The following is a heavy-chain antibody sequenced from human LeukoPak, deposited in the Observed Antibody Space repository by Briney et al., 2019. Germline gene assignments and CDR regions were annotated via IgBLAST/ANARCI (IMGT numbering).Heavy chain of an antibody. CDR3: ARVPEVYYDFWSGYPEALYYFDY. J-gene: IGHJ4*02. Sequence: ASVKVSCKASGYTFTSYGISWVRQAPGQGLEWMGWMNPNSGNTGYAQKFQGRVTMTRNTSISTAYMELSSLRSEDTAVYYCARVPEVYYDFWSGYPEALYYFDYWGQGTLVTVSS. CDR2: MNPNSGNT. V-gene: IGHV1-8*02. CDR1: GYTFTSYG. D-gene: IGHD3-3*01.